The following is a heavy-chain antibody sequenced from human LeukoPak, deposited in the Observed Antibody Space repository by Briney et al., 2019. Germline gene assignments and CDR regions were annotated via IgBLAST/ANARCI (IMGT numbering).Heavy chain of an antibody. CDR1: GFTFSSYW. Sequence: GGSLRLSCAASGFTFSSYWMSWVRQAPGKGLEWVANIKQDGSEKYYVDSVKGRFTISRDNAKNSLYLQMNSLRAEDTAVYYCAKDPTSVGGRHDWLLDSWGQGTLVTVSS. D-gene: IGHD3-9*01. CDR2: IKQDGSEK. V-gene: IGHV3-7*03. J-gene: IGHJ5*02. CDR3: AKDPTSVGGRHDWLLDS.